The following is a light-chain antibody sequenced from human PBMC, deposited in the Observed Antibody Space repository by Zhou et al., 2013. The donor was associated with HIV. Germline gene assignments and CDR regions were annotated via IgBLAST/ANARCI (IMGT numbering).Light chain of an antibody. Sequence: DIQMTQSPSSVSASVGDRVTITCRASQDIRTWLAWYQQKVGEAPQLLIYDASSLQSGVPSRFSGSGSGTDFTLTISSLQPDDFATYYCHQFDSFPWTFGQGTKLEI. CDR1: QDIRTW. J-gene: IGKJ1*01. CDR3: HQFDSFPWT. V-gene: IGKV1-12*01. CDR2: DAS.